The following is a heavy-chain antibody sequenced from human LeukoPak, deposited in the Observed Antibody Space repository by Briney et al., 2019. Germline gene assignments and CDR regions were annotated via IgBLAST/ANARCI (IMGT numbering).Heavy chain of an antibody. D-gene: IGHD2-2*01. J-gene: IGHJ4*02. CDR2: IIPILGIA. Sequence: ASVKVSRKASGGTFSSYAISWVRQAPGQGLEWMGRIIPILGIANYAQKFQGRVTITADKSTSTAYMELSSLRSEDTAVYYCAREVGDIVVVPAAMNYWGQGTLVTVSS. V-gene: IGHV1-69*04. CDR3: AREVGDIVVVPAAMNY. CDR1: GGTFSSYA.